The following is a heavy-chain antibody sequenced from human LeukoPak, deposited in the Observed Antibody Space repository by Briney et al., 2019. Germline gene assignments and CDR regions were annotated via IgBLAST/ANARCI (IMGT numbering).Heavy chain of an antibody. J-gene: IGHJ3*02. V-gene: IGHV4-59*01. Sequence: PSETLSLTCTVSGGSISSYYWSWIRQPPEKGLEWIGYIYYSGSTNYNPSLKSRVTISVDTSKNQFSLKLSSVTAADTAVYYCARDGTAISPHDAFDIWGQGTMVTVSS. CDR3: ARDGTAISPHDAFDI. CDR1: GGSISSYY. CDR2: IYYSGST. D-gene: IGHD5-18*01.